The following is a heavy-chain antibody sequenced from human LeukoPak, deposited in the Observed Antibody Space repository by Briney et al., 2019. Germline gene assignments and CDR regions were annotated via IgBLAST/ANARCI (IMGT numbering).Heavy chain of an antibody. CDR1: GFTFSSYG. V-gene: IGHV3-30*18. D-gene: IGHD2-2*01. J-gene: IGHJ3*02. CDR3: AKDSIRYCSSTSCPGAFDI. CDR2: ISYDGSNK. Sequence: GGSLRLSCAASGFTFSSYGMHWVRQAPGKGLEWVAVISYDGSNKYYADSVKGRFTISRDNSKNTLYLQMNSLRAEDTAVYYCAKDSIRYCSSTSCPGAFDIWGQGTMVTVSS.